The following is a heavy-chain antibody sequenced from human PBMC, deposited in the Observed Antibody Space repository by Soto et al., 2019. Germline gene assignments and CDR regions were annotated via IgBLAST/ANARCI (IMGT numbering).Heavy chain of an antibody. Sequence: SPVKLSCKASGGTFSSSAISWLRQAPGQGLEWMGGIIPIFGTANYAQKFQGRVTITADESTSTAYMELSSLRSEDTAVYYCTTDLVGRFLEWSVPTYYYYYMDVWGKGTTATVSS. V-gene: IGHV1-69*01. J-gene: IGHJ6*03. CDR3: TTDLVGRFLEWSVPTYYYYYMDV. CDR1: GGTFSSSA. D-gene: IGHD3-3*01. CDR2: IIPIFGTA.